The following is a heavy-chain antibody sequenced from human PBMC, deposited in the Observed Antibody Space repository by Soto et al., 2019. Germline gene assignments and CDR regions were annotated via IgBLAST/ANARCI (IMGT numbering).Heavy chain of an antibody. CDR1: GFTFSSYS. D-gene: IGHD3-9*01. CDR3: ARDSKVLRYFDWSLDAFDN. CDR2: ISSSSSYI. J-gene: IGHJ3*02. V-gene: IGHV3-21*01. Sequence: EVQLVESGGGLVKPGGSLRLSCAASGFTFSSYSMNWVRQAPGKGLEWVSSISSSSSYIYYADSVKGRFTISRDNAKNSLYLQMNSLRAEDTAVYYCARDSKVLRYFDWSLDAFDNWGQGTMVTVSS.